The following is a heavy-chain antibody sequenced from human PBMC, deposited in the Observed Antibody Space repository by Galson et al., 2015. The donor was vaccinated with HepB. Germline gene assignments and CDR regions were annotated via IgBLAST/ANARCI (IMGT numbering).Heavy chain of an antibody. D-gene: IGHD3-10*01. CDR3: ASLGKPLWFGEFFVGNKKQEPGYGMDV. J-gene: IGHJ6*02. V-gene: IGHV1-46*04. CDR1: GYTSTSYY. CDR2: INPSGGST. Sequence: SVKVSCKASGYTSTSYYMHWVRQAPGQGLEWMGIINPSGGSTSYAQKLQGRVTMTRDTSTSTVYMELSSLRSEDTAVYYCASLGKPLWFGEFFVGNKKQEPGYGMDVWGQGTTVTVSS.